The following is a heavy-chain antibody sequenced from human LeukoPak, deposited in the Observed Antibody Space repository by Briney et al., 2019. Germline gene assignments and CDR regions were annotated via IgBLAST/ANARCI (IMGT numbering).Heavy chain of an antibody. V-gene: IGHV4-34*01. Sequence: SETLSLTCGVSGTSFTSYYWSWIRQAPGKGLEWIGEVNHSGYTNMNPSLKSRVTISVDTSKDQFSLMMTSVTAADTAVYFCARMTTGHDYWGQGTLVTVSS. CDR1: GTSFTSYY. D-gene: IGHD4-17*01. CDR2: VNHSGYT. J-gene: IGHJ4*02. CDR3: ARMTTGHDY.